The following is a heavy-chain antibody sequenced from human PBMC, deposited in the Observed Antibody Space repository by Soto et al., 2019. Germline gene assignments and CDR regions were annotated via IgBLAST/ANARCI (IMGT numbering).Heavy chain of an antibody. V-gene: IGHV4-59*08. J-gene: IGHJ6*03. D-gene: IGHD6-13*01. CDR3: ARLVEAAAGSIYYYYYYYMDV. CDR1: GGSISSYY. CDR2: IYYSGST. Sequence: PSETLSLTCTVSGGSISSYYWSWIRQPPGKGLEWIGYIYYSGSTNYNPSLKSRVTISVDTSKNQFSLKLSSVTAADTAVYYCARLVEAAAGSIYYYYYYYMDVWGKGTTVTVSS.